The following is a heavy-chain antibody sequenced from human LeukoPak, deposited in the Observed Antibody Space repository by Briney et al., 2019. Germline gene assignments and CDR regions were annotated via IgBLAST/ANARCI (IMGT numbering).Heavy chain of an antibody. CDR1: GFTFSSYE. J-gene: IGHJ5*02. Sequence: GGSLRLSCVTSGFTFSSYEMNWARQAPGKGLEWVSYISNSGSTIYYADSVKGRFTISRDNAKNSLYLQMNSLRAEDTAVYYCARIWFGDSSNWFDPWGQGTLVTVSS. CDR3: ARIWFGDSSNWFDP. D-gene: IGHD3-10*01. CDR2: ISNSGSTI. V-gene: IGHV3-48*03.